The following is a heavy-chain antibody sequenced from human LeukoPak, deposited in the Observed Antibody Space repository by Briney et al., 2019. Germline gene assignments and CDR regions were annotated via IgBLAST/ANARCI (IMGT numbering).Heavy chain of an antibody. Sequence: PGASLRLSCAASGFTFSSYWMHWVRQAPGKGRVWVSRISSDGSNTGYADSVKGRFTISRDNAKNTVYLQMNSLSAEDTAVYYCASSFSTVDYWGQGTLVTVSS. CDR2: ISSDGSNT. D-gene: IGHD3/OR15-3a*01. J-gene: IGHJ4*02. V-gene: IGHV3-74*01. CDR3: ASSFSTVDY. CDR1: GFTFSSYW.